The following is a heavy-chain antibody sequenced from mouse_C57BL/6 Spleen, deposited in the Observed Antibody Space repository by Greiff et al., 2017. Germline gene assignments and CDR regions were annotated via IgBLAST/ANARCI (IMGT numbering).Heavy chain of an antibody. J-gene: IGHJ2*01. D-gene: IGHD4-1*01. CDR3: ATGTRFDY. CDR2: IYPGDGDT. V-gene: IGHV1-80*01. Sequence: LQQSGASVKISCKASGYAFSSYWMNWVKQRPGKGLEWIGQIYPGDGDTNYNGKFKGKATLTADKSSSTAYMQLSSLTSEDSAVYFCATGTRFDYWGQGTTLTVSS. CDR1: GYAFSSYW.